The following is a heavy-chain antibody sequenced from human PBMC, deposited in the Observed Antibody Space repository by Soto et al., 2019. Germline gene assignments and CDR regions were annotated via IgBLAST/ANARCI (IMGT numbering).Heavy chain of an antibody. V-gene: IGHV3-23*01. CDR3: AKDSVVSSGYDPHYGMDV. CDR1: GFTFSTYA. CDR2: ISGSGYKT. Sequence: GGSLRLSCAASGFTFSTYAMSWVRQAPGKGLEWVSAISGSGYKTYYADSVEGRFTISRDNAKNTLFLQMNSLRAEDTAVYYCAKDSVVSSGYDPHYGMDVWGQGTTVTVSS. D-gene: IGHD5-12*01. J-gene: IGHJ6*02.